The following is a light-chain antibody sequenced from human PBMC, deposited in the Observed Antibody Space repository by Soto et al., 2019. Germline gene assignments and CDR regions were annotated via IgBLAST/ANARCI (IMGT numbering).Light chain of an antibody. CDR1: QSVTSNY. CDR3: QQYASSPPIT. J-gene: IGKJ5*01. CDR2: GAS. Sequence: EIVLPQSPGTLSLSPGERAALSCRASQSVTSNYLAWYQQRPGQAPRLLIFGASSRATGIPDRFSGSGSGTDFTLTISILEPEDFAVYYCQQYASSPPITFGQGTRLEI. V-gene: IGKV3-20*01.